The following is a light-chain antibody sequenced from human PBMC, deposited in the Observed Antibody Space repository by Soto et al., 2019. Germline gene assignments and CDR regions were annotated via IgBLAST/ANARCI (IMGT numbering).Light chain of an antibody. V-gene: IGKV3-15*01. Sequence: EIVITQSPATLSVSPGERVTLSCRASQSVGSNLAWYQQKPGQTPRLLVFGASTRATGIPARFSGSGSGTEFTLTISSLQSEDFAVYYCQQYKDWRTFGQGTKVEIK. J-gene: IGKJ1*01. CDR3: QQYKDWRT. CDR1: QSVGSN. CDR2: GAS.